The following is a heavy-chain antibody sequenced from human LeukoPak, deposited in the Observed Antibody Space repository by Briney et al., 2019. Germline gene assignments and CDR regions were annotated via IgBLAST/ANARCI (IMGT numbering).Heavy chain of an antibody. D-gene: IGHD6-13*01. Sequence: SETLSLTCAVYGGSFSGYYWSWIRQPPGKGLEWIGEINHSGSTYYNPSLKSRVTISVDTSKNQFSLKLSSVTAADTAVYYCASQLAAGTTAADYWGQGTLVTVSS. CDR1: GGSFSGYY. V-gene: IGHV4-34*01. CDR2: INHSGST. CDR3: ASQLAAGTTAADY. J-gene: IGHJ4*02.